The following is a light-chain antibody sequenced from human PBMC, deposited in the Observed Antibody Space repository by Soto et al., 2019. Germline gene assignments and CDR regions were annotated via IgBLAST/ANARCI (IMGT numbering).Light chain of an antibody. J-gene: IGLJ3*02. CDR2: DDS. CDR3: QVWNHSTDQGV. Sequence: SYELSQPPSVSVAPGQTAKITCGGTNIGSKSVHWYQQKPGQAPVLVVYDDSDRPSGIPERFSGSSSGNTATLTISKVEAGDEADYYCQVWNHSTDQGVFGGGTKLTVL. CDR1: NIGSKS. V-gene: IGLV3-21*02.